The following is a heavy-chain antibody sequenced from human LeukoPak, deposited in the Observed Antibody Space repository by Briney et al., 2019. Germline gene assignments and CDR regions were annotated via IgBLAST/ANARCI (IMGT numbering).Heavy chain of an antibody. J-gene: IGHJ4*02. CDR1: GFTFSSYG. V-gene: IGHV3-30*02. CDR3: ARDHLAVAGPPFDY. CDR2: IRYDGSNK. D-gene: IGHD6-19*01. Sequence: GGSLRLSCAASGFTFSSYGMHWVRQAPGKGLEWVAFIRYDGSNKYYADSVKGRFTISRDNAKNSLYLQMNSLRAEDTAVYYCARDHLAVAGPPFDYWGQGTLVTVSS.